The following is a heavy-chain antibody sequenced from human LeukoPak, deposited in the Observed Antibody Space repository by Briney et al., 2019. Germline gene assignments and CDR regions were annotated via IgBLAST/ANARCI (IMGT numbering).Heavy chain of an antibody. CDR2: ISAYNGNT. CDR3: ARDPFPGYCSGGSCYDPYFDH. V-gene: IGHV1-18*01. CDR1: GYTFTSYG. Sequence: ASVKVSCKASGYTFTSYGISWVRQAPGQGLEWMGWISAYNGNTNYAQKLQGRVTMTTDTSTSTAYMELRSLRSDDTAVYYCARDPFPGYCSGGSCYDPYFDHWGQGTLVTVSS. J-gene: IGHJ4*02. D-gene: IGHD2-15*01.